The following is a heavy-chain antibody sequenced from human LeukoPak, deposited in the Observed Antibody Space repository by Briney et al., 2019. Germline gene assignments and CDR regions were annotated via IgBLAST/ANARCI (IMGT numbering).Heavy chain of an antibody. D-gene: IGHD3-22*01. V-gene: IGHV3-30*03. J-gene: IGHJ5*02. CDR3: ARDLGQWVVTSWFDP. Sequence: EGSLRLSCAASGFTFSSYGMHWVRQAPGKGLEWVAVISYDGSNKYYADSVKGRLTISRDNSKNTLYLQMNSLRAEDTAVYYCARDLGQWVVTSWFDPWGQGTLVTVSS. CDR2: ISYDGSNK. CDR1: GFTFSSYG.